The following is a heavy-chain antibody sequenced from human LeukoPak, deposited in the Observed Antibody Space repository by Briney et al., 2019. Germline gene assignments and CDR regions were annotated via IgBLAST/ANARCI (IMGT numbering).Heavy chain of an antibody. D-gene: IGHD3-10*01. V-gene: IGHV3-11*01. CDR3: ARDLSYYGSGSYSRSAFDY. CDR1: GFTFSDYY. J-gene: IGHJ4*02. CDR2: ISTGGSTI. Sequence: PGGSLRLSCAASGFTFSDYYMSWIRQAPGKGLEWVSYISTGGSTIYYADSVKGRFTISRGNAKNSLYLQMDSLRAEDTAVYYCARDLSYYGSGSYSRSAFDYWGQGTLVTVSS.